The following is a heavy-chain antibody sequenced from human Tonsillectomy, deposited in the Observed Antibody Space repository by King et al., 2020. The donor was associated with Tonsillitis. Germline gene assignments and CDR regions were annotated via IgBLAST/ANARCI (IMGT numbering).Heavy chain of an antibody. CDR2: VRYDGTNT. V-gene: IGHV3-30*02. Sequence: VQLVESGGGVVQPGGSLRLSCAASGFTFNIYGMHWVRQAPGKGLEGVAYVRYDGTNTYYADSVKGRFIISRDNSKNMMYLQMNSLKTEDTAVYYCAKKAPDTLTGYWDSWGQGALVTVSS. J-gene: IGHJ4*02. CDR1: GFTFNIYG. CDR3: AKKAPDTLTGYWDS. D-gene: IGHD3-9*01.